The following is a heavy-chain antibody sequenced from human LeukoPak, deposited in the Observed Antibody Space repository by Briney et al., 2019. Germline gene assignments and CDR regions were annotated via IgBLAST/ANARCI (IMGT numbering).Heavy chain of an antibody. CDR2: INPNSGDT. CDR3: AKDQSSDWYGYYYYYMDV. J-gene: IGHJ6*03. V-gene: IGHV1-2*02. CDR1: GYTFTGYY. Sequence: EASVTVSCKASGYTFTGYYMHWVRQAPGQGLEWMGWINPNSGDTNYAQKFQGRVTMTRDTSSSTAYMDLSRLRSDDTAVYYCAKDQSSDWYGYYYYYMDVWGKGTTVTISS. D-gene: IGHD6-19*01.